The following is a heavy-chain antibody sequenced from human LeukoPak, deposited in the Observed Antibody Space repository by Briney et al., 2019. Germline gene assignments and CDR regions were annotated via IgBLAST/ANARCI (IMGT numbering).Heavy chain of an antibody. J-gene: IGHJ4*02. D-gene: IGHD1-26*01. CDR2: ISGSGGST. CDR3: AKFAVSGSYCLDD. Sequence: GGSLRLSCAASGFTFSRYAMRWVRQAPGKGLEWVSAISGSGGSTYYADSVKGRFTISRDNSKNTLYLQMNSLRAEDTAVYYCAKFAVSGSYCLDDWGQGTLVTVSS. V-gene: IGHV3-23*01. CDR1: GFTFSRYA.